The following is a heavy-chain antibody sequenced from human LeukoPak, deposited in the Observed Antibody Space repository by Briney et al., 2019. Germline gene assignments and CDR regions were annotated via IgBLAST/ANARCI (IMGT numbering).Heavy chain of an antibody. D-gene: IGHD6-19*01. CDR3: ARWYSSGWAFDY. Sequence: SQTLSLTCTVSGGTISSYYWNWIRQPPGKGLEWIGYIHYSGSTKYNPSLKSRVTISVDTSKNQFSLKLSSVTAADTAVYYCARWYSSGWAFDYWGQGTLVTVSS. J-gene: IGHJ4*02. CDR2: IHYSGST. V-gene: IGHV4-59*08. CDR1: GGTISSYY.